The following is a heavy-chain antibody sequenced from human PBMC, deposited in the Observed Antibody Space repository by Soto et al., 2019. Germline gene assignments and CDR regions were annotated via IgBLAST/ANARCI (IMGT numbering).Heavy chain of an antibody. Sequence: EVQLVESGGGLVQPGGSLRLSCAASGFTFSSYWMHWVRQAPGKGLVWVSRINSDGSSTSYADSVKGRFTISRDNAKNTLYLQMNSRRAEDTAVYYCARADRMHIWGSYRSHFDYWGQGTLVTVSS. CDR1: GFTFSSYW. V-gene: IGHV3-74*01. J-gene: IGHJ4*02. CDR2: INSDGSST. CDR3: ARADRMHIWGSYRSHFDY. D-gene: IGHD3-16*02.